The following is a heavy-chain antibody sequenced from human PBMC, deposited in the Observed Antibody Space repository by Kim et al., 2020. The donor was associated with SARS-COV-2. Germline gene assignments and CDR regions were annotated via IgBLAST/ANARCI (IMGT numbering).Heavy chain of an antibody. J-gene: IGHJ6*02. CDR2: IYSGGNT. CDR1: GFAVSSYF. Sequence: GGSLRLSCAASGFAVSSYFMTWVRQAPGKGLEWVSVIYSGGNTDNTQYADFGGNTNYADSVRGRFTISRDNSKNTLYLQMNSLRAEDTAVYFCARDKGPAYYYGMDVWGQGTTVTVSS. V-gene: IGHV3-53*01. CDR3: ARDKGPAYYYGMDV.